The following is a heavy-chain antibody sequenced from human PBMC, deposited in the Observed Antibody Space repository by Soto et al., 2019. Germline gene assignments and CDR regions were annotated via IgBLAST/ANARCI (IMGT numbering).Heavy chain of an antibody. CDR3: ARRPNTAMVPLYGMDV. J-gene: IGHJ6*02. D-gene: IGHD5-18*01. V-gene: IGHV3-53*01. CDR2: IYSGGST. CDR1: GFTVSSNY. Sequence: PGGSLRLSCAASGFTVSSNYMSWVRQAPGKGLEWVSVIYSGGSTYYADSVKGRFTISRDNSKNTLYLQMNSLRAEDTAVYYCARRPNTAMVPLYGMDVWGQGTTVTVS.